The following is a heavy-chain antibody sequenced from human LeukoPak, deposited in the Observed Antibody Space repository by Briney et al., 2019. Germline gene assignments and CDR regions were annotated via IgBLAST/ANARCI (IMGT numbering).Heavy chain of an antibody. J-gene: IGHJ6*03. CDR2: ISHSGST. Sequence: NASETLSLTCAVYGGSFSGYYWSWIRQPPGKGLEWIGEISHSGSTHYNPSLKSRVTISLDTSKNQISLKLSSVTAADTAVYYCARTYSRFYYFYMDVWGKGTSVTISS. CDR1: GGSFSGYY. V-gene: IGHV4-34*01. D-gene: IGHD6-13*01. CDR3: ARTYSRFYYFYMDV.